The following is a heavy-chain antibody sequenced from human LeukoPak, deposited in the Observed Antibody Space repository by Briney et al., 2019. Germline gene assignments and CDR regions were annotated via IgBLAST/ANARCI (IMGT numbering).Heavy chain of an antibody. V-gene: IGHV3-43*02. D-gene: IGHD1-26*01. CDR1: VYTFRICA. CDR2: ISGHGSST. J-gene: IGHJ4*02. CDR3: AKGIVRALGEYC. Sequence: GISQTLPCTASVYTFRICAIHCLRRAPERALEWFSLISGHGSSTYYADSVKGRFTISRDNSNNSLYLQMNRLRTEDTALCYCAKGIVRALGEYCWGQRTLVTVS.